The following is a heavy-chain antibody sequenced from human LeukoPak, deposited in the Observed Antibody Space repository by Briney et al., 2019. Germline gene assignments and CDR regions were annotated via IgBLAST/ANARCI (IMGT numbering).Heavy chain of an antibody. CDR2: ISYDGSNK. V-gene: IGHV3-30*18. CDR3: AKDLKQWLRSPFDY. J-gene: IGHJ4*02. CDR1: GFTFSSYG. Sequence: GGSLRLSCAASGFTFSSYGMHWVRQAPGKGLEWVAVISYDGSNKYYADSVKGRFTISRDNSKNTLYLQVNSLRAEDTAVYYCAKDLKQWLRSPFDYWGQGTLVTVSS. D-gene: IGHD5-12*01.